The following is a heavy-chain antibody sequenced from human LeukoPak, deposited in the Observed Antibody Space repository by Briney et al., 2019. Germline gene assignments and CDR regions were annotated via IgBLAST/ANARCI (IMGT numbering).Heavy chain of an antibody. CDR3: APGYCTTTSCTHYFEY. V-gene: IGHV3-48*01. D-gene: IGHD2-2*01. Sequence: PGGSLRLSCAPSGFYFNVYNMNWVRQAPGKGLEWVSYISSSSNTIYYAESVKGRFTISRDNAKNSLYLQMNSLRAEDTAIYYCAPGYCTTTSCTHYFEYWGQGTLVTVSS. CDR2: ISSSSNTI. J-gene: IGHJ4*02. CDR1: GFYFNVYN.